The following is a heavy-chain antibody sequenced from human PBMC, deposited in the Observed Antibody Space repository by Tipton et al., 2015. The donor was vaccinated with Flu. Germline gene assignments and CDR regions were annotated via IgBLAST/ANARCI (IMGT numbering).Heavy chain of an antibody. V-gene: IGHV4-34*01. J-gene: IGHJ6*03. D-gene: IGHD6-6*01. CDR1: GFTVSSNY. CDR3: ARGRDSSSSWIEYGYYYYYYMDV. CDR2: INHSGST. Sequence: LRLSCAASGFTVSSNYMSWVRQPPGKGLEWIGEINHSGSTNYNPSLKSRVTISVDTSKNQFSLKLSSVTAADTAVYYCARGRDSSSSWIEYGYYYYYYMDVWGKGTTVTVSS.